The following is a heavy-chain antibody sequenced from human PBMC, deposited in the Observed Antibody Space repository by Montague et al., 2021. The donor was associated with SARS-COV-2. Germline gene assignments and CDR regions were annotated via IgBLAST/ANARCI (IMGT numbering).Heavy chain of an antibody. J-gene: IGHJ3*02. CDR2: IDWDDDK. CDR1: GFSLSTSGMC. V-gene: IGHV2-70*01. Sequence: VKPTQTLTLTCTFSGFSLSTSGMCVSWIRQPPGKALEWLALIDWDDDKYYSTSLKTRLTISRDTSKNRVVLTMTNMDPVDAATYYCARIRAGSTYDAFDIWGQGTMVTVSS. D-gene: IGHD3-10*01. CDR3: ARIRAGSTYDAFDI.